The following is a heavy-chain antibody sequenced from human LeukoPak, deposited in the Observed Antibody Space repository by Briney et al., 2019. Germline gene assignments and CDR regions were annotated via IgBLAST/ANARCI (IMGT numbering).Heavy chain of an antibody. J-gene: IGHJ3*02. D-gene: IGHD2-8*01. Sequence: ASVKVSCKASGYTFTSYGISWVRQAPGQGLEWMGWISAYNGNTNYAQKLQGRVTMTTDTSTSTAYMELSSLRSEDTAVYYCARDSPLIWYAFDIWGQGTMVTVSS. CDR3: ARDSPLIWYAFDI. V-gene: IGHV1-18*01. CDR2: ISAYNGNT. CDR1: GYTFTSYG.